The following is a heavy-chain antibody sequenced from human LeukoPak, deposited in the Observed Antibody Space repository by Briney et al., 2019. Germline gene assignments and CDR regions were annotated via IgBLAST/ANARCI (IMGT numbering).Heavy chain of an antibody. Sequence: TGGSLRLSCAASGFTFSTYGMSWVRQSPGKGLEWVSAISVIGVSTYYADSVKGRFTLSRDNSKNTPYLHMNSLRAEDTAVYYCAKERRLGQDFPFFYWGQEPLVSVS. D-gene: IGHD3-16*01. CDR1: GFTFSTYG. V-gene: IGHV3-23*01. CDR3: AKERRLGQDFPFFY. J-gene: IGHJ4*02. CDR2: ISVIGVST.